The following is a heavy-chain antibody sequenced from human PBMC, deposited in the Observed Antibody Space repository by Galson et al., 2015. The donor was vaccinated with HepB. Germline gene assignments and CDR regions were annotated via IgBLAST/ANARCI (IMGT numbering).Heavy chain of an antibody. D-gene: IGHD1-1*01. CDR2: ISSSSSYI. Sequence: SLRLSCAASGFTFSSYSMNWARQAPGKGLEWVSSISSSSSYIYYADSVKGRFTISRDDAKNSLYLQMNSLRAEDTAVYYCARAPRLVQSGDYWGQGTLITVSS. CDR3: ARAPRLVQSGDY. CDR1: GFTFSSYS. J-gene: IGHJ4*02. V-gene: IGHV3-21*01.